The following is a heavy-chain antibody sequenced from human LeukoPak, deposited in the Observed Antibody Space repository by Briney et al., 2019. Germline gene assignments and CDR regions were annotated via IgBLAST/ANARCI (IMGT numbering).Heavy chain of an antibody. CDR2: IYYSGST. J-gene: IGHJ6*03. Sequence: PSETLSLTCTASGGSISSYYWSWIRQPPGKGLEWIGYIYYSGSTNYNPSLKSRVTISVDTSKNQFSLKLSSVTAADTAVYYCARESHAPRGYYDVLSGYYYYYYYMDVWGKGTTVTVSS. CDR3: ARESHAPRGYYDVLSGYYYYYYYMDV. D-gene: IGHD3-9*01. V-gene: IGHV4-59*01. CDR1: GGSISSYY.